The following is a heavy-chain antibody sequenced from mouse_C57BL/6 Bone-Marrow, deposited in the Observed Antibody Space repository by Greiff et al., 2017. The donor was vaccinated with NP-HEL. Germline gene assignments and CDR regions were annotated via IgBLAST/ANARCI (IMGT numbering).Heavy chain of an antibody. CDR3: ARGGYYYGSSYYWYFDV. J-gene: IGHJ1*03. D-gene: IGHD1-1*01. Sequence: DVKLVESGGGLVKPGGSLKLSCAASGFTFSDYGMHWVRQAPEKGLEWVAYISSGSSTIYYADTVKGRFTISRDNAKNTLFLQMTSLRSEDTAMYYCARGGYYYGSSYYWYFDVWGTGTTVTVSS. CDR2: ISSGSSTI. V-gene: IGHV5-17*01. CDR1: GFTFSDYG.